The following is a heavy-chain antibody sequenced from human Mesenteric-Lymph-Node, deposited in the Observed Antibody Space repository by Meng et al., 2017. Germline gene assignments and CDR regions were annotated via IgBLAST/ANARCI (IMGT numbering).Heavy chain of an antibody. Sequence: GGSLRLSCAASGFTFSSYAMHWVRQAPGKGLEWVAVISYDGSNKYYADSVKGRFTISRDNSKNTLYLQMNSLRAEDTAVYYCAREINDYYDSSGYYPWGQGTLVTVSS. CDR1: GFTFSSYA. J-gene: IGHJ5*02. V-gene: IGHV3-30*04. CDR3: AREINDYYDSSGYYP. CDR2: ISYDGSNK. D-gene: IGHD3-22*01.